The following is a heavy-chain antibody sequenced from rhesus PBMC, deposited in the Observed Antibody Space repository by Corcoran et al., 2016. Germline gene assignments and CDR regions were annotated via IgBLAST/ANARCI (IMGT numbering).Heavy chain of an antibody. CDR2: ISNGGGST. J-gene: IGHJ4*01. V-gene: IGHV3-59*01. Sequence: EVQLVESGGGLAKPGGSLRLSCAASGFTFSDYYMHWARQASGRVLGWVSRISNGGGSTWYADSVKGRFTISRENAKNTLYLQMGSLRAEDTAVYYCARRKSLFDYWGQGVLVTVSS. CDR1: GFTFSDYY. CDR3: ARRKSLFDY.